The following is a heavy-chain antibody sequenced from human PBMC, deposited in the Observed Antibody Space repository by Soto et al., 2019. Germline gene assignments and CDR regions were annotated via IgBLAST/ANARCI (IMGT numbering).Heavy chain of an antibody. CDR2: INPSGGST. CDR1: GYTFTSYY. Sequence: QVQLVQSEVEVKKPGASVKVSCKASGYTFTSYYMHWVRQAPGQGLEWMGIINPSGGSTSYAQKFQGRVTMTRDTSTSTVYMELSSLRSEDTAVYYCARSPTSHCSGGSCYSLGYFDYWGQGTLVTVSS. D-gene: IGHD2-15*01. V-gene: IGHV1-46*01. CDR3: ARSPTSHCSGGSCYSLGYFDY. J-gene: IGHJ4*02.